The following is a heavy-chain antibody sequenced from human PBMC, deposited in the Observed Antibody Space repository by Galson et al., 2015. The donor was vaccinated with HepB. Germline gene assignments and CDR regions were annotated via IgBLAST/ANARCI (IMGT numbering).Heavy chain of an antibody. D-gene: IGHD5-18*01. CDR3: ARASPGYAYGTGDAFDS. CDR1: GGSINSGAYS. CDR2: IYDSGNA. V-gene: IGHV4-30-4*07. Sequence: TLSLTCAVSGGSINSGAYSWSWIRQPPGKGLEWIGYIYDSGNAYYNPSLKSRVSISLDTSKKQFSLNLRSVTAADTAVYYCARASPGYAYGTGDAFDSWGQGKLVTVSA. J-gene: IGHJ3*02.